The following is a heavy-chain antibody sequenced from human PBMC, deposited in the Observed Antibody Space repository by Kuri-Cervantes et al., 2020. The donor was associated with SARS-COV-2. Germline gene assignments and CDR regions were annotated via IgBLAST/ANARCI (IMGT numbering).Heavy chain of an antibody. V-gene: IGHV1-8*01. CDR1: GYPFSGYN. J-gene: IGHJ4*02. CDR2: VNPNSANT. CDR3: ARARVGYDSTPFDY. D-gene: IGHD5-12*01. Sequence: ASVKVSCKASGYPFSGYNIVWVRQAPGQGLEWMGWVNPNSANTGYAQKFRGRVTMTTDTSTTTAFSEVYSLRSEDTAVYYCARARVGYDSTPFDYWGQGTLVTVSS.